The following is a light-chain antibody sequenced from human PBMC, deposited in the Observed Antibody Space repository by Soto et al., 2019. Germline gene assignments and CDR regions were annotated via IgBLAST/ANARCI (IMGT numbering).Light chain of an antibody. CDR2: AAS. Sequence: DIQMTQSPSSLSASVGDRVTITCRASEVIGNSLGWFQQKPGKAPETLIFAASSLQSGVTSKFSGSGSGTHFTLTINSLQPEDFATYYCQQYKSYPWTFGHGTTVDIX. V-gene: IGKV1-16*02. J-gene: IGKJ1*01. CDR3: QQYKSYPWT. CDR1: EVIGNS.